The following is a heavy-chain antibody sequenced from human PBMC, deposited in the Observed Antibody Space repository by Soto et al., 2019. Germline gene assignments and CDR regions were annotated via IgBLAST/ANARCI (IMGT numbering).Heavy chain of an antibody. Sequence: QVQLVESGGGVVQPGRSLRLSCAASGFTFSSYAMHWVRQAPGKGLEWVAVISYDGSNKYYADSVKGRFTISRDNSKNTLYRQMKSLRAEDTAVYYCAREPIVATWGGGDFDYWGQGTLVTVSS. V-gene: IGHV3-30-3*01. D-gene: IGHD5-12*01. CDR2: ISYDGSNK. CDR1: GFTFSSYA. J-gene: IGHJ4*02. CDR3: AREPIVATWGGGDFDY.